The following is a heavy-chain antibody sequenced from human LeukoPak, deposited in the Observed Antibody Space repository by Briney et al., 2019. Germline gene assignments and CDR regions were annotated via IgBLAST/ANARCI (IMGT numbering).Heavy chain of an antibody. V-gene: IGHV4-39*01. CDR2: IYYSGST. Sequence: PSETLSLTCTVSGGSISSYYWGWIRQPPGKGLEWIGSIYYSGSTYYNPSLKSRVTISVDTSKNQFSLKLTSVTAADTAVYYCARHLRNTGYISGWAETNYWGQGTLVTVSS. D-gene: IGHD6-19*01. CDR3: ARHLRNTGYISGWAETNY. CDR1: GGSISSYY. J-gene: IGHJ4*02.